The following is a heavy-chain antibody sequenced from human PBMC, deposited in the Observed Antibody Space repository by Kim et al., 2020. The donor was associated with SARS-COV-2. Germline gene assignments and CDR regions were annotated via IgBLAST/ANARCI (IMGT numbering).Heavy chain of an antibody. CDR2: SRSKVNGYAT. V-gene: IGHV3-73*01. J-gene: IGHJ3*02. D-gene: IGHD1-1*01. Sequence: GGSLRLSCGASGFTFSDSAMYWVRRASGKGLEWLGRSRSKVNGYATAYSASLRGRINISRDDSRNTAYLQMNSLKTEDTAVYYCTRVPGPTLAFWDAFDIWGQGTMVAVSS. CDR1: GFTFSDSA. CDR3: TRVPGPTLAFWDAFDI.